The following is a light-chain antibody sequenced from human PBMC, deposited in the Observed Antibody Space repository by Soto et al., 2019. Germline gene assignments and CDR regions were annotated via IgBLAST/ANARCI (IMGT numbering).Light chain of an antibody. J-gene: IGKJ3*01. V-gene: IGKV3-15*01. CDR2: GAS. CDR3: QQYDNWPPFT. Sequence: EIVMTQSPATLSGSPGERATLFCGASQSVGSHLAWYQQRPGQAPRLLIYGASYRATGIPARFSGSGSGTDFTLTISSLQSEDFAVYYCQQYDNWPPFTFGPGTKVDIK. CDR1: QSVGSH.